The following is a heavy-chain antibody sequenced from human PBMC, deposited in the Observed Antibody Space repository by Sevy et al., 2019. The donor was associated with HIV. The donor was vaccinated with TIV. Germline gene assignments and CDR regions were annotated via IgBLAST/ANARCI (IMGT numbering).Heavy chain of an antibody. CDR1: GFTFSNYW. Sequence: GGSLRLSCAASGFTFSNYWMSWVRQAPGKGLEWVANIKRDGSEKYYVASVKGRFTISRDNAKNSLHLQMNSLRAEDTAVYYCARDCSSTKCLWGLDVWGQGTTVTVPS. V-gene: IGHV3-7*03. CDR3: ARDCSSTKCLWGLDV. D-gene: IGHD2-2*01. J-gene: IGHJ6*02. CDR2: IKRDGSEK.